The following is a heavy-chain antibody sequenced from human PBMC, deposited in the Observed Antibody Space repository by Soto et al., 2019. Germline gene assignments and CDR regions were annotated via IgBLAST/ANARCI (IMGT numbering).Heavy chain of an antibody. CDR3: ARELEMATSGYFDY. CDR1: GGSISSGDYY. Sequence: LSLTCTVSGGSISSGDYYWSWIRQPPGKGLEWIGYIYYSGSTYYNPSLKSRVTISVDTSKNQFSLKLSSVTAADTAVYYCARELEMATSGYFDYWGQGTLVTVSS. CDR2: IYYSGST. J-gene: IGHJ4*02. D-gene: IGHD5-12*01. V-gene: IGHV4-30-4*01.